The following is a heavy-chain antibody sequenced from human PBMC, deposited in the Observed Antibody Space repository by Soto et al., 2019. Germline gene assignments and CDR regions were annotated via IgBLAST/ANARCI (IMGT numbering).Heavy chain of an antibody. V-gene: IGHV3-33*01. CDR2: IWYDGTNA. J-gene: IGHJ6*02. Sequence: QVHLVESGGGVVRPGRSLRLACEASGFTFSTYGRHWVRQAPGNGLQWVAVIWYDGTNAYYADSVKGRFTISRDNSKDTLYLEMNNLTTEDSAVYYCARVEAPLIHSDHYYYGMDVWGQGTTVTV. CDR1: GFTFSTYG. D-gene: IGHD5-18*01. CDR3: ARVEAPLIHSDHYYYGMDV.